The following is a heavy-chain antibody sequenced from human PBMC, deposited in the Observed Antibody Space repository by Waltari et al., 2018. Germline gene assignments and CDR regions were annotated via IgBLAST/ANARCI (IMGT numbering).Heavy chain of an antibody. V-gene: IGHV4-38-2*01. J-gene: IGHJ6*02. CDR3: ARLGYCTGGVCYGFYYGMDV. CDR2: IYHSGST. D-gene: IGHD2-8*02. CDR1: GYSISSGYY. Sequence: QVQLQESGPGLVKPSETLSLTCAVSGYSISSGYYWGWIRQPPGKGLEWIGSIYHSGSTYYNPSLKSRVTISVDTSKNQFSLKLSSVTAADTAVYYCARLGYCTGGVCYGFYYGMDVWGQGTTVTVSS.